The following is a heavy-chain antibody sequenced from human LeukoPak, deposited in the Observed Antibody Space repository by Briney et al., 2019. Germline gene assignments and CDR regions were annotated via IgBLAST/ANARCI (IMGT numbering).Heavy chain of an antibody. Sequence: ASVKVSCKASGYTFTSYDINWVRQATGQGLEWMGWMNPNSGNTGYAQKFQGRVTITRNTSISTAYMELSSLRSEDTAVYYCARGRPHRGLWNTGMDVWGKGTTVTVSS. D-gene: IGHD3-10*01. CDR3: ARGRPHRGLWNTGMDV. CDR2: MNPNSGNT. J-gene: IGHJ6*04. CDR1: GYTFTSYD. V-gene: IGHV1-8*03.